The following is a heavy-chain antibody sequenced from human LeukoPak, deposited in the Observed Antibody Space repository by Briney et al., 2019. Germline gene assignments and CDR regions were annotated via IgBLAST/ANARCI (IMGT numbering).Heavy chain of an antibody. D-gene: IGHD5-12*01. J-gene: IGHJ6*03. CDR1: GFTFSSYS. CDR3: AKDHGYSGYGDYYYYMDV. CDR2: ISSSSSYI. Sequence: GSLRLSCAASGFTFSSYSMNWVRQAPGKGLEWVSSISSSSSYIYYADSVKGRFTISRDNSKNTLYLQMNSLRAEDTAVYYCAKDHGYSGYGDYYYYMDVWGKGTTVTISS. V-gene: IGHV3-21*01.